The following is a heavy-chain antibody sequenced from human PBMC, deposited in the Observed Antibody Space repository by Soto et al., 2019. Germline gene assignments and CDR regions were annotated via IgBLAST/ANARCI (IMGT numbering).Heavy chain of an antibody. CDR3: AHRGVVGATDY. CDR1: GFSLSTSGVG. D-gene: IGHD1-26*01. CDR2: IYWDDDK. J-gene: IGHJ4*02. Sequence: QITLKESGPTLVKPTQTLTLTCTFSGFSLSTSGVGVGWIRQPPGKALEWLALIYWDDDKRYSPSLKSRLTITKDTSKNLVVLTMTNMDHVDTATYYCAHRGVVGATDYWGQGTLVTVSS. V-gene: IGHV2-5*02.